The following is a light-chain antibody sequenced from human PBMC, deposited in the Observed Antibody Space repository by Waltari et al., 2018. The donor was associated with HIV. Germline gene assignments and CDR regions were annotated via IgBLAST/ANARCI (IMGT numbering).Light chain of an antibody. J-gene: IGLJ1*01. CDR1: YYNIGSGN. Sequence: QSVLTQPPSASGTPGQRATFPCSVSYYNIGSGNVPCSHHLPVTAPKLLIYKDIERPSGVPDRFSGSKSGASAYLAISGLRSEDEADYYCTGWDASLSEYVFGPGTRVTV. CDR2: KDI. V-gene: IGLV1-47*01. CDR3: TGWDASLSEYV.